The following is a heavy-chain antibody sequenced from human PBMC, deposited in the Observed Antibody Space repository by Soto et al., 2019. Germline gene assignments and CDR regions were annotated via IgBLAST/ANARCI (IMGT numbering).Heavy chain of an antibody. CDR3: ARVTLKVGANLSHY. Sequence: QVQLVQSGAEVKKPGASVKVSCKASGYTFTSYAMHWVRQAPGQRLEWMGWINAGNGNTKYSQKFQGRVTITRDTPASTAYMELSRLRSEDTAVYYCARVTLKVGANLSHYWGQGTLVTVSS. CDR1: GYTFTSYA. J-gene: IGHJ4*02. CDR2: INAGNGNT. V-gene: IGHV1-3*01. D-gene: IGHD1-26*01.